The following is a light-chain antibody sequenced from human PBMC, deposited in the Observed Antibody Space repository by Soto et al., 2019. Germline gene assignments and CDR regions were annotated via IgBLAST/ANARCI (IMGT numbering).Light chain of an antibody. CDR2: GAS. Sequence: EIVLPQSPGLLSLSPGERSTLSCMASQSVSNDFLAWYQQKPGQAPRLLIYGASTRATDVPDRFSGSGSGADFTLSISRLEPEDFAVYYCQQYGSAPPRTFGQGTKVDI. J-gene: IGKJ1*01. CDR1: QSVSNDF. V-gene: IGKV3-20*01. CDR3: QQYGSAPPRT.